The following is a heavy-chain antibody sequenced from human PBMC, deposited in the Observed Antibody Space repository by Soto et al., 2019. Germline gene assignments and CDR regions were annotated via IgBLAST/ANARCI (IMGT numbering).Heavy chain of an antibody. D-gene: IGHD6-19*01. J-gene: IGHJ5*02. Sequence: QVQLVQSGAEVKKPGSSVKVSCKASGGTLSSYAISWVRQAPGQGLEWMGGIIPIFGTANYAQKFQGRVTITADESTSTAYMELSSLRSEDTAVYYCARVGIAVAGTPAPHFDPWGQGTLVTVSS. V-gene: IGHV1-69*01. CDR3: ARVGIAVAGTPAPHFDP. CDR2: IIPIFGTA. CDR1: GGTLSSYA.